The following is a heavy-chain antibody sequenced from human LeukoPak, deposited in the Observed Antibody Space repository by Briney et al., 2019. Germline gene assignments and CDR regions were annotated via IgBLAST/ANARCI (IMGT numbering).Heavy chain of an antibody. Sequence: GGSLRLSCAASGFTFSSYAMSWVRQAPGKGLGWVSAISTSGGSTYYADSVKGRFTISRDNSKNTLYLQMNSLRAEDTAVYYCANQGIAAAHIDYWGQGTLVTVSS. CDR3: ANQGIAAAHIDY. D-gene: IGHD6-13*01. CDR1: GFTFSSYA. J-gene: IGHJ4*02. CDR2: ISTSGGST. V-gene: IGHV3-23*01.